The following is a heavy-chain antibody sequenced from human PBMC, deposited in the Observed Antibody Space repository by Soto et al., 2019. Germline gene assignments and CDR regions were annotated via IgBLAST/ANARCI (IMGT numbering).Heavy chain of an antibody. CDR2: ISYDGSNK. D-gene: IGHD5-18*01. CDR3: ARDDPGSYGLSYGMDV. V-gene: IGHV3-30-3*01. CDR1: GFTFSSYA. J-gene: IGHJ6*02. Sequence: GGSLRLSCAASGFTFSSYAMHWVRQAPGKGLEWVAVISYDGSNKYYADSVKGRFTISRDNSKNTLYLQMNSLRAEDTAVYYCARDDPGSYGLSYGMDVWGQGTTVTVSS.